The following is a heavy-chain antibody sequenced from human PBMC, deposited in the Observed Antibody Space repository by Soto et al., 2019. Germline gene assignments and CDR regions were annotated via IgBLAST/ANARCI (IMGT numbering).Heavy chain of an antibody. J-gene: IGHJ6*03. V-gene: IGHV4-39*01. Sequence: SETLSLTCTVSGGSISSSSYYWGWIRQPPGKGLEWIGSIYYSGSTYYNPSLKSRVTISVDTAKNPFSLKLSSVTAADTAVYYCARHLSYPGLHDYYYYYMDVWGKGTTVTVSS. CDR3: ARHLSYPGLHDYYYYYMDV. CDR1: GGSISSSSYY. CDR2: IYYSGST. D-gene: IGHD3-16*02.